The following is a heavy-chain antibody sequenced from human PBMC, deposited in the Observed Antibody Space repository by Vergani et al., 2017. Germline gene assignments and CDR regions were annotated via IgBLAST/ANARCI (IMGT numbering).Heavy chain of an antibody. Sequence: EVQLVESGGGLVQPGGSLRLSCAASGFTFSSFWMSWVRQAPGMGREWVANIKQDGSEKYYVDSVKGRFTISRDNAKNSLFLQMNSLRAEDTAVYYCARAFEDMNTWYGGNWYFDLWGRGTLVTVSS. D-gene: IGHD3-10*01. CDR1: GFTFSSFW. V-gene: IGHV3-7*03. CDR3: ARAFEDMNTWYGGNWYFDL. J-gene: IGHJ2*01. CDR2: IKQDGSEK.